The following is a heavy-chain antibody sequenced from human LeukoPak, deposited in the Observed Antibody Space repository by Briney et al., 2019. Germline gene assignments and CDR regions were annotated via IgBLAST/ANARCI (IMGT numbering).Heavy chain of an antibody. CDR2: LYYSGST. D-gene: IGHD6-13*01. CDR3: ARRGLGLYSSSWAPDY. J-gene: IGHJ4*02. Sequence: SETLSLTCTVSGGSISSSSYYWGWIRQPPGKGLEWIGSLYYSGSTYYNPSLKSRVTISVDTSKNQFSLKMSSVTAADTAVYYCARRGLGLYSSSWAPDYWGQGTLVTVSS. CDR1: GGSISSSSYY. V-gene: IGHV4-39*01.